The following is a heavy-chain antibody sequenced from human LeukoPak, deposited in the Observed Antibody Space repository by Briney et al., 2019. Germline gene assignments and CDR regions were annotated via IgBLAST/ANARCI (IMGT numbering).Heavy chain of an antibody. J-gene: IGHJ4*02. CDR3: ARWIQLWSYFDY. D-gene: IGHD5-18*01. Sequence: AGGSLRLSCAASGFTFSSYAMSWVRQAPGKGLEWVSGISASGGNTYYADSVKGRFTISRDNSKNTLYLQMNSLRAEDTAVYYCARWIQLWSYFDYWGQGTLVTVSS. CDR1: GFTFSSYA. V-gene: IGHV3-23*01. CDR2: ISASGGNT.